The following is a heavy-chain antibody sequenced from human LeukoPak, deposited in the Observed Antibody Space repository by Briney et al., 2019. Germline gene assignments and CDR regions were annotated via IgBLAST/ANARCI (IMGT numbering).Heavy chain of an antibody. J-gene: IGHJ4*02. V-gene: IGHV3-74*01. CDR3: ARSGWPYYFDY. CDR2: IHSDGSST. D-gene: IGHD3-22*01. Sequence: GGSLSLSCAASGFTISSYWMHWVRQAPAQGLVWVSRIHSDGSSTSYSDSVRGRFTTSRDDAKRTLYLQMNSLGAEDTAVYYCARSGWPYYFDYWGQGTLVTVSS. CDR1: GFTISSYW.